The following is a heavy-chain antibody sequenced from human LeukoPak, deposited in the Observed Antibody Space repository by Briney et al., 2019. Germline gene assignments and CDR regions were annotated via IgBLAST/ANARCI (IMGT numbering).Heavy chain of an antibody. CDR1: GGSISSGTYY. CDR2: IYNSGST. CDR3: ARGRDDDVWGSYPTCFDF. D-gene: IGHD3-16*02. Sequence: SETLSLTCTVSGGSISSGTYYWTWIRLPAGKGLEWIGRIYNSGSTSYNPSLKSRVTISMDTSKNQFSLKLNSVTAADTAVYYCARGRDDDVWGSYPTCFDFWGQGTLVTVSS. V-gene: IGHV4-61*02. J-gene: IGHJ4*02.